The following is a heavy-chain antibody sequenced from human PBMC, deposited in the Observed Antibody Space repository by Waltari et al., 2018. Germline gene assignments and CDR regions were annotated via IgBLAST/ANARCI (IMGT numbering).Heavy chain of an antibody. V-gene: IGHV5-51*01. J-gene: IGHJ3*02. Sequence: EVQLVQSGAEVKKPGQSLKISCKGPGYSFTNYWLGWVRQMPGKGLEWMWISCPVNSDTRYSPSFQGQVTISADTSISAAYLQWSSLKASDTAMYYCARHKSFRGAFDIWGQGTMVTVSS. CDR1: GYSFTNYW. CDR2: SCPVNSDT. D-gene: IGHD3-16*02. CDR3: ARHKSFRGAFDI.